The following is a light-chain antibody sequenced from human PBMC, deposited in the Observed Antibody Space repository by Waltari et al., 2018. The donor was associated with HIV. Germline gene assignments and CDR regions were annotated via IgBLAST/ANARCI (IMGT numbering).Light chain of an antibody. J-gene: IGLJ3*02. CDR3: FAFAGANTWV. Sequence: QSALTQPASVSWSPGQSITISCSGTSTDDGNYNLVSWYQQHPARAPKLIIYEVTKLPSWVSHRFSGAKSGNTACLIMFGLQAGDEADCYWFAFAGANTWVFGGGTKLIVL. CDR1: STDDGNYNL. V-gene: IGLV2-23*02. CDR2: EVT.